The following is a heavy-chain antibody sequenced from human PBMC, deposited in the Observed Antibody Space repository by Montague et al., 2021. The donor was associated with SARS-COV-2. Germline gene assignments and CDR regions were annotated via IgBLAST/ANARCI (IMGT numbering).Heavy chain of an antibody. V-gene: IGHV4-31*03. D-gene: IGHD3-3*01. J-gene: IGHJ4*02. CDR2: IYYSGST. Sequence: TLSLTCTVSGGSISSGGYYWSWIRQHPGKGLEWIGYIYYSGSTYYNPSLKSRVTISVDTSKSQFSLKLSSVTAADTAVYYCARGGTIFGVVTFPFGYWGQGTLVTVSS. CDR3: ARGGTIFGVVTFPFGY. CDR1: GGSISSGGYY.